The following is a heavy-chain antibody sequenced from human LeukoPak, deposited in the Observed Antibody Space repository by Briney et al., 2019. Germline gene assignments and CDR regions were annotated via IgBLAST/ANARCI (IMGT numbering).Heavy chain of an antibody. Sequence: GGSLRLSCAASGFTFSSYDMHWVRQATGKGLEWVSAIGTAGDTYYPGSVKGRFTISRENAKNSLYLQMNSLRAGDTAVYYCARAHSSGSPPNWYFDLWGRGTLVTVSS. V-gene: IGHV3-13*01. CDR3: ARAHSSGSPPNWYFDL. CDR1: GFTFSSYD. D-gene: IGHD3-10*01. J-gene: IGHJ2*01. CDR2: IGTAGDT.